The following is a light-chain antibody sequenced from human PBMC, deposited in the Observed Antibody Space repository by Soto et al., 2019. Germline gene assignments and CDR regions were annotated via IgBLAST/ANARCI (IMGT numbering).Light chain of an antibody. J-gene: IGKJ5*01. CDR2: KVS. V-gene: IGKV2-30*01. CDR1: QSLVYSDGIAY. CDR3: MQGTHWPIT. Sequence: DVVMTQSQVSLPVALGQPASISCRCSQSLVYSDGIAYFSWFQQRPGRSPRRLIYKVSNRDSGGPARFSGSGSGTDFALKISRVEAEDVGVHYCMQGTHWPITFGQATRLEIK.